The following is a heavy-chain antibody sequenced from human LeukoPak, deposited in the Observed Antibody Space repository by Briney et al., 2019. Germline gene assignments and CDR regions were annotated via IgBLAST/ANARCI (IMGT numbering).Heavy chain of an antibody. CDR3: ARSQMATIPDY. D-gene: IGHD5-24*01. CDR2: INPSGDST. J-gene: IGHJ4*02. Sequence: ASVKVSCKASGYTFTSYYMHWVRQAPGQGLEWMGIINPSGDSTSYAQKFQGRVTMTRDTSTSTVYMELSSLRSEDTAVYYCARSQMATIPDYWGQGTLVTVSS. V-gene: IGHV1-46*01. CDR1: GYTFTSYY.